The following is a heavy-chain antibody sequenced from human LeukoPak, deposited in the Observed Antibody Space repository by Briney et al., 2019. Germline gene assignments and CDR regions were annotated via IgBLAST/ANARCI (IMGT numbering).Heavy chain of an antibody. Sequence: SETLSLTCTVSSGSITNSNYYWGWLRQPPGKGREWFGSTYYSGNTYYNASLKSRVTITVDTSKKQFSLKLSPVTAAHAAVYYCARPSGYYSRRVDYWGQGTLVTVSS. CDR1: SGSITNSNYY. CDR3: ARPSGYYSRRVDY. D-gene: IGHD3-22*01. J-gene: IGHJ4*02. CDR2: TYYSGNT. V-gene: IGHV4-39*01.